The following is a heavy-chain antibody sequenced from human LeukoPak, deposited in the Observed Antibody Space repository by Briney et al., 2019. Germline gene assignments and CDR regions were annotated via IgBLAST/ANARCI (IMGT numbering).Heavy chain of an antibody. Sequence: GGSLRLSCAASGFTFRSYAMSWVRHARGRGLEGVSSISGSGGSTYYADSVKGRFTISRDNSKNTLYLQMNSQRAEDTAVYYCAKDWTKYPNWFAPGGQGTLVTVS. CDR3: AKDWTKYPNWFAP. J-gene: IGHJ5*02. V-gene: IGHV3-23*01. CDR2: ISGSGGST. CDR1: GFTFRSYA. D-gene: IGHD3/OR15-3a*01.